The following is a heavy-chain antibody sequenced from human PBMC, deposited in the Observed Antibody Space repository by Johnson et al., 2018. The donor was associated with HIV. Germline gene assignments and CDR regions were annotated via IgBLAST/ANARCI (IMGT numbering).Heavy chain of an antibody. J-gene: IGHJ3*02. CDR2: IYSGAST. D-gene: IGHD7-27*01. Sequence: VQLVESGGGLVQPGGSLRLSCAASGFTSSNYMSWVRQAPGKGLEWVSVIYSGASTYYADSVQGRFTISRDNSKNTLYLQMNSLRAEDTAVYYCARAIGNWDAFDIWGQGTMVTVSS. V-gene: IGHV3-66*02. CDR1: GFTSSNY. CDR3: ARAIGNWDAFDI.